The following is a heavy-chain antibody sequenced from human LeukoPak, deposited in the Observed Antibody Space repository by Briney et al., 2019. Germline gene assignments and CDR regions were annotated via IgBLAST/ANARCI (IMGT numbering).Heavy chain of an antibody. J-gene: IGHJ3*02. Sequence: ASVKVSCKASGYTFISYYMHWVRQAPGQGLEWMGIINPSGGSTSYAQKFQGRVTMTRDMSTSTVYMELSSLRSEDTAVYYCARPTMVRGVQDAFDIWGQGTMVTVSS. CDR2: INPSGGST. CDR3: ARPTMVRGVQDAFDI. D-gene: IGHD3-10*01. V-gene: IGHV1-46*01. CDR1: GYTFISYY.